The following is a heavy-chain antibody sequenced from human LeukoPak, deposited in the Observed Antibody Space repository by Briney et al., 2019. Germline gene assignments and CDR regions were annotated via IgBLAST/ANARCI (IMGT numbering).Heavy chain of an antibody. V-gene: IGHV4-31*03. CDR2: IYYSGST. Sequence: SETLSLTCTVSGGSISSGGYYWSWIRQHPGKGLEWIGYIYYSGSTYYNPSLKSRVTISVDTSKNQFSLKLSSVTAADTAVYYRARDQLMTTVTTDYYYGMDVWGQGTTVTVSS. D-gene: IGHD4-17*01. CDR3: ARDQLMTTVTTDYYYGMDV. J-gene: IGHJ6*02. CDR1: GGSISSGGYY.